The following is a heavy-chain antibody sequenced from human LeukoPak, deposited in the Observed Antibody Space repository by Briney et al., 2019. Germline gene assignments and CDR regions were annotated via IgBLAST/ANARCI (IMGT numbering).Heavy chain of an antibody. CDR1: GFTFSNFA. J-gene: IGHJ6*04. D-gene: IGHD2-2*01. V-gene: IGHV3-23*01. Sequence: GGSLRLSCAASGFTFSNFAMSWVRQAPGKGLECVSAISDTTYYADSVKGRFTISRDNPKNTLYLQLNSLRAEDTAVYYCARYCITTSCLGGDYYYGMDVWGKGTTVTVSS. CDR3: ARYCITTSCLGGDYYYGMDV. CDR2: ISDTT.